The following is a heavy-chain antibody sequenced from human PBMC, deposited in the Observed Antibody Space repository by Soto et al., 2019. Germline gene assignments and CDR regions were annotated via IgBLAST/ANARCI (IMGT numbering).Heavy chain of an antibody. V-gene: IGHV3-23*01. J-gene: IGHJ4*02. D-gene: IGHD4-17*01. CDR1: GFTFSSYA. CDR2: ISGSGGST. CDR3: AKAPRRGDYPGY. Sequence: EVQLLESGGGLVQPGGSLRLSCAASGFTFSSYAMSWVRQAPGKGLEWVSAISGSGGSTYYADSVKGRFTISRDNSKNTLYLHMNSLRAEDTAVYYCAKAPRRGDYPGYWGQGTLVTVSS.